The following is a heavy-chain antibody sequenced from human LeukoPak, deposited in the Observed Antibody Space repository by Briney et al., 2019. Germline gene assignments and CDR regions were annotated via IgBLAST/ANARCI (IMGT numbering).Heavy chain of an antibody. CDR1: GFTFSSYA. CDR2: ISYDGSNK. D-gene: IGHD3-10*01. V-gene: IGHV3-30*04. J-gene: IGHJ5*02. Sequence: GRSLRLSCAASGFTFSSYAMHWVRQAPGKGLEWVAVISYDGSNKYYADSVKGRFTISRDNSKNTLYLQMNSLRAGDTAVYYCARGLHPYGFNWFDPWGQGTLVTVSS. CDR3: ARGLHPYGFNWFDP.